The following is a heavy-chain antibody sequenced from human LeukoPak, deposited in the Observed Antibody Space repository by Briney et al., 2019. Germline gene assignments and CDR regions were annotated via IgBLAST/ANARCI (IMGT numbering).Heavy chain of an antibody. V-gene: IGHV1-24*01. J-gene: IGHJ6*02. CDR1: GYTLTELS. CDR2: FDPEDGET. CDR3: ATPSQNYYYYGMDV. Sequence: ASVKVSCKVSGYTLTELSMHWVRQAPGKGLEWMGGFDPEDGETIYAQKFQGRVTMTEDTSTDTAYMELSSLRSEDTAVYYCATPSQNYYYYGMDVWGQGTTVTVSS.